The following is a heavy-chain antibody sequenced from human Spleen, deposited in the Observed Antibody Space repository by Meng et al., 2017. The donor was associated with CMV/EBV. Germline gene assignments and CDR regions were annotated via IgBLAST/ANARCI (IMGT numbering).Heavy chain of an antibody. J-gene: IGHJ3*02. Sequence: SQTLSLTCTISGGSISSYYWSWIRQPPGKGLEWIGHIHYSGSTNYNPSLKSRVTVSADTSKNQFSLKLRSVTAADTAVYYCAIGGRYDASARYYLDAYDIWGQGTAVTVSS. CDR2: IHYSGST. D-gene: IGHD3-22*01. CDR3: AIGGRYDASARYYLDAYDI. CDR1: GGSISSYY. V-gene: IGHV4-59*01.